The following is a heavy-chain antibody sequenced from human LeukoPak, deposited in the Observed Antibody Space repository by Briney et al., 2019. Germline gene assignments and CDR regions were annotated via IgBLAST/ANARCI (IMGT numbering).Heavy chain of an antibody. J-gene: IGHJ3*02. D-gene: IGHD3-3*01. Sequence: GGSLRLSCAASGFTFSSYWMSWVRLAPGKGLEWVANIKQDGSAKFYVESVKGRFTISRDNAKKSLYLQMNSLGAEDTAVYYCARDGDFWSAEGAFDIWGQGTMVTVSS. V-gene: IGHV3-7*01. CDR3: ARDGDFWSAEGAFDI. CDR1: GFTFSSYW. CDR2: IKQDGSAK.